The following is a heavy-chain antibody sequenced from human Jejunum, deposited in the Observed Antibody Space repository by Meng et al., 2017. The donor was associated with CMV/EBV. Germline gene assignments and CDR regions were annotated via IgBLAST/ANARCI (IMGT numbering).Heavy chain of an antibody. V-gene: IGHV3-66*01. Sequence: VQLGGSGGGLVQPGGSLRLSCAVSGVSVSDDYLSWVRQSPGKGLEWVSIIYSNGDTHYADSVKGRITISRDNSKNTVSLEMNALRVDDTAVYYCAKLGVGATYWDSWGQGILVTVSS. D-gene: IGHD1-26*01. J-gene: IGHJ4*02. CDR2: IYSNGDT. CDR1: GVSVSDDY. CDR3: AKLGVGATYWDS.